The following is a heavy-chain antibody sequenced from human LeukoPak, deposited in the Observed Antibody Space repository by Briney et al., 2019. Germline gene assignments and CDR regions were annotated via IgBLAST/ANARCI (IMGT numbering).Heavy chain of an antibody. V-gene: IGHV3-30*18. D-gene: IGHD6-19*01. CDR2: ISYDGSNK. CDR3: AKGPYSSGWYVVDY. Sequence: GGSLRLSCAASGFTFDDYAMHWVRQAPGKGLEWVAVISYDGSNKYYADSVKGRFTISRDNSKNTLYLQMNSLRAEDTAVYYCAKGPYSSGWYVVDYWGQGTLVTVSS. J-gene: IGHJ4*02. CDR1: GFTFDDYA.